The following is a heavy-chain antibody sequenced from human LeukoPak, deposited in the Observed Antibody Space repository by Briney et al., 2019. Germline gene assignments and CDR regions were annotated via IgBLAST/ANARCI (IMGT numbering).Heavy chain of an antibody. CDR1: GFTFSDHY. Sequence: GGSLRLSCAASGFTFSDHYIDWVRQAPGKGLEWVGRSRDKGNRYSTAYAASVRGRFTISRDDSKNSLYLQMNSLKIEDTAVYYCTRLGIAPRDFDYWGQGTLVTVSS. CDR2: SRDKGNRYST. D-gene: IGHD6-6*01. J-gene: IGHJ4*02. V-gene: IGHV3-72*01. CDR3: TRLGIAPRDFDY.